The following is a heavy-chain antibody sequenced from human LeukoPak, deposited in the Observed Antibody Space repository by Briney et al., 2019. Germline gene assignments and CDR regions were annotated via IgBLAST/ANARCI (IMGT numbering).Heavy chain of an antibody. D-gene: IGHD1-1*01. CDR2: IYTSGST. CDR1: GGSISSGSFY. J-gene: IGHJ6*03. CDR3: PTARINSYMDL. Sequence: SETLSLTRTVSGGSISSGSFYWIWIRQPAGNGLEGRGRIYTSGSTNYNPSLTSRVTISVDTSKNQCSRQLSSVTAADNAVNYRPTARINSYMDLWGQGTTVTVSS. V-gene: IGHV4-61*02.